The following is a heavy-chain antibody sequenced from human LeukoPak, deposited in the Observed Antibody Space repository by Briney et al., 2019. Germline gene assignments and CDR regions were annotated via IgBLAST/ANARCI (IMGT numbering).Heavy chain of an antibody. CDR2: ISAYNGNT. D-gene: IGHD5-18*01. J-gene: IGHJ6*03. CDR1: GYTFTSYG. CDR3: ARGISGGYSYGYYYYYYCMDV. V-gene: IGHV1-18*01. Sequence: ASVKLSCKASGYTFTSYGTSWVRQAPGQGLEWMGWISAYNGNTNYAQKLQGRVTMTTDTSTNTAYMELRSLRSDDTAVYYCARGISGGYSYGYYYYYYCMDVWGKGTTVTVSS.